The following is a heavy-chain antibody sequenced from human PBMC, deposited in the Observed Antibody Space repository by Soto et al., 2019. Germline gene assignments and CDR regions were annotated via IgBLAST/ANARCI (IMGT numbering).Heavy chain of an antibody. J-gene: IGHJ4*02. CDR2: IIPILGIA. CDR3: ATFRGDGYNYY. V-gene: IGHV1-69*02. Sequence: QVQLVQSGAEVKKPGSSVKVSCKASGGTFSTYTVSWVRQAPGQGLEWMGRIIPILGIANYAQKFQGRVTITADKSTSTDYMELSSLRSEDTAVYYCATFRGDGYNYYWGQGTLVTVSS. D-gene: IGHD5-12*01. CDR1: GGTFSTYT.